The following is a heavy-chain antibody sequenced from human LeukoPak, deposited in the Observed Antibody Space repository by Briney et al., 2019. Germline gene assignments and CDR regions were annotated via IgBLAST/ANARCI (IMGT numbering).Heavy chain of an antibody. V-gene: IGHV3-21*01. CDR1: GFTFSSYS. CDR3: ARCKGVPAAVIDY. Sequence: PGGSLRLSCAASGFTFSSYSMNWVRQAPGKGLEWVSSISSSSSYIYYADSVKGRFTISRDNAKNSLYLQMNSLRAKDTAVYYCARCKGVPAAVIDYWGQGTLVTVSS. CDR2: ISSSSSYI. J-gene: IGHJ4*02. D-gene: IGHD2-2*01.